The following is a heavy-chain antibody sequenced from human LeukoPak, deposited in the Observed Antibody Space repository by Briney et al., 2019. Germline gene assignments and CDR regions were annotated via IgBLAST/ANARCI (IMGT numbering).Heavy chain of an antibody. CDR2: FDPEHGET. D-gene: IGHD1-26*01. CDR1: GYTLTALS. CDR3: ATDLGGIYDY. V-gene: IGHV1-24*01. Sequence: ASVKVSCKVSGYTLTALSIHWVRQAPGKGLEWMGGFDPEHGETIYAQNFQGRVTMTEDTSTDTAYMELSSLRSEDTAVHYCATDLGGIYDYWGQGTLFTVSS. J-gene: IGHJ4*02.